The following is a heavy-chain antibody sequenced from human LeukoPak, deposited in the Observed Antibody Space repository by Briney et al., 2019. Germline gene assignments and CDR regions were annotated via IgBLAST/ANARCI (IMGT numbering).Heavy chain of an antibody. CDR3: AKGRYCSSTSCYQVDWFDP. D-gene: IGHD2-2*01. CDR1: GFTFSNYA. Sequence: GGSLRLSCAASGFTFSNYAMRWVCQAPGKGLEWVSGISGSGDSTYYADSVKGRFTISRDNSKNTLYLQMNSLRVEDTAVYYCAKGRYCSSTSCYQVDWFDPWGQGTLVTVSS. CDR2: ISGSGDST. J-gene: IGHJ5*02. V-gene: IGHV3-23*01.